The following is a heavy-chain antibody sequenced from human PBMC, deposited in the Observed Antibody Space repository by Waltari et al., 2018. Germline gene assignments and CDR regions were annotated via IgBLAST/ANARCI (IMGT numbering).Heavy chain of an antibody. CDR2: IADDGSNK. CDR1: GFTFSRFA. D-gene: IGHD3-10*01. Sequence: QVQLVESGGGVVKPGRSLRLSCAASGFTFSRFAMHWDRQAPGKGLEWVAVIADDGSNKYYADSVKGRFTIARDKSKNTLYLQMNSLRAEDTAVYYCARESGYYWGQGTLVTVSS. V-gene: IGHV3-30-3*01. J-gene: IGHJ4*02. CDR3: ARESGYY.